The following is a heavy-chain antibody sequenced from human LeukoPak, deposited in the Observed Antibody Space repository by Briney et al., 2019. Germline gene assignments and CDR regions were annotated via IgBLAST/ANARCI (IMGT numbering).Heavy chain of an antibody. CDR3: ARDRRRDSSSWYYFDY. CDR1: GRFISSYY. V-gene: IGHV4-59*01. D-gene: IGHD6-13*01. Sequence: SETLSLTCTVSGRFISSYYWSWIRQPPGKGLEWIGYIYYSGSTNYNPSLKSRVTISVDTSKNQFSLELSSVTAADTAVYYCARDRRRDSSSWYYFDYWGQGTLVTVSS. J-gene: IGHJ4*02. CDR2: IYYSGST.